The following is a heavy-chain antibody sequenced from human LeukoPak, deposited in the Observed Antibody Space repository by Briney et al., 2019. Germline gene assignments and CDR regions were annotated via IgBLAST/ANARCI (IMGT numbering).Heavy chain of an antibody. CDR3: ARVRVGATAGDCFDY. V-gene: IGHV1-18*01. J-gene: IGHJ4*02. CDR1: GYTFTSYG. CDR2: ISAYNGNT. D-gene: IGHD1-26*01. Sequence: GASVKVSCKASGYTFTSYGISWVRQAPGQGLEWMGWISAYNGNTNYAQKLQGRVTMTTDTSTSTAYMELRSLRSDDTAVYYCARVRVGATAGDCFDYWGQGTLVTVSS.